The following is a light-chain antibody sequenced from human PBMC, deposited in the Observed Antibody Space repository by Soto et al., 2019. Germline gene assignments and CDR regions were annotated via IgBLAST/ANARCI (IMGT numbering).Light chain of an antibody. CDR1: RSVLWTSSNKNY. J-gene: IGKJ1*01. CDR3: QQYYGAWT. CDR2: WAS. V-gene: IGKV4-1*01. Sequence: DIVMTQSPESLAVSLGERATINCKSSRSVLWTSSNKNYLAWYQQKSGQSPKLLIYWASTRESGVPDRFSGSGSGTHFTLTISSVQAEDVAVYYCQQYYGAWTFGQGTRVEI.